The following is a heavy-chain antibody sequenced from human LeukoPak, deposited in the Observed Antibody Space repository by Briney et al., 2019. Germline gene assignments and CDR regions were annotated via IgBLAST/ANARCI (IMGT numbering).Heavy chain of an antibody. CDR3: ARDGSPGPDYYYYGMDV. CDR2: INPSGGST. Sequence: ASVKVSCKASGYTFTSYYIHWVRQAPGQGLEWMGIINPSGGSTSYAQKFQGRVTMTRDTSTSTVYMELSSLRSEDTAVYYCARDGSPGPDYYYYGMDVWGQGTTVTVSS. J-gene: IGHJ6*02. D-gene: IGHD2-2*03. CDR1: GYTFTSYY. V-gene: IGHV1-46*01.